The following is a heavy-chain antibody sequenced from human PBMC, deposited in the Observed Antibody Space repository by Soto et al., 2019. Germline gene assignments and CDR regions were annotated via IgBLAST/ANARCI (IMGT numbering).Heavy chain of an antibody. J-gene: IGHJ4*02. D-gene: IGHD3-10*01. CDR2: ISSSSSYV. V-gene: IGHV3-21*01. CDR3: ARDLVPIRRGPPYSSAY. Sequence: GWSRRLACGASGCTFSSYSMNWVRQAPGKGLEGGASISSSSSYVYDADSVKGRFTVSRDNAKNALYLQMNSLRAEDTAVYYCARDLVPIRRGPPYSSAYWGQGTLVIVS. CDR1: GCTFSSYS.